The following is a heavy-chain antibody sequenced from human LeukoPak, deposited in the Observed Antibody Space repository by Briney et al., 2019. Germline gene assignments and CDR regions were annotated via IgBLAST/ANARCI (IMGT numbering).Heavy chain of an antibody. D-gene: IGHD6-6*01. CDR3: ARSESSSRGTFDY. CDR2: ITSSSSYI. CDR1: GFTFSSYG. V-gene: IGHV3-21*01. Sequence: GRSLRLSCAASGFTFSSYGMNWVRQAPGKGLEWVSSITSSSSYIYYADSVKGRFTISRDNAKNSLYLQMNSLRAEDTAVYYCARSESSSRGTFDYWGQGTLVTVSS. J-gene: IGHJ4*02.